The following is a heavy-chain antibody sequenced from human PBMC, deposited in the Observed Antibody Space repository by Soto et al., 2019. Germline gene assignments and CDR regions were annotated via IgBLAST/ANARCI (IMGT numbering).Heavy chain of an antibody. CDR3: VTPRTLRPEY. Sequence: GGSLRLSCAASGFTFSNYAMSWVRQAPGKGLEWASGISGSGGSAYYADSVKGRFTISRDNSKNTLYLQMNSLRVEDTAVYYCVTPRTLRPEYWGQGTLVTVSS. J-gene: IGHJ4*02. V-gene: IGHV3-23*01. CDR1: GFTFSNYA. D-gene: IGHD2-15*01. CDR2: ISGSGGSA.